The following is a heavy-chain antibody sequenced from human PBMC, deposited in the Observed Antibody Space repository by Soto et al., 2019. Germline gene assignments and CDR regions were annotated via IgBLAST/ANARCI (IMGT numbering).Heavy chain of an antibody. Sequence: QVQLVQSVAEVKKPGASVKVSCKASGYTFTSYGISSVRQAPGQRPEWMGWISAYNGNTNYAQKLQGRVTMTTDTSACTAYTELRSLASEDPAVYYYPRGAAADKYNCFDPWGQGTLVTVST. J-gene: IGHJ5*02. CDR3: PRGAAADKYNCFDP. V-gene: IGHV1-18*04. CDR1: GYTFTSYG. D-gene: IGHD3-22*01. CDR2: ISAYNGNT.